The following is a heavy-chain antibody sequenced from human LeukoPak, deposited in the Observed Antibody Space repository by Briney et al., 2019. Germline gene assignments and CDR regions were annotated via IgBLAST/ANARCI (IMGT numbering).Heavy chain of an antibody. D-gene: IGHD3-22*01. J-gene: IGHJ4*02. CDR3: AKDLRPSTMIIVVYFDY. CDR1: GLTFSSYG. CDR2: IRYDGSNK. Sequence: GGSLRLSCAASGLTFSSYGMHWVRQAPGKGLEWVAFIRYDGSNKYYAGSVKGRFTISRDNSNNTLYLQMNSLRAEDTAVYYFAKDLRPSTMIIVVYFDYWGQGTLVTVSS. V-gene: IGHV3-30*02.